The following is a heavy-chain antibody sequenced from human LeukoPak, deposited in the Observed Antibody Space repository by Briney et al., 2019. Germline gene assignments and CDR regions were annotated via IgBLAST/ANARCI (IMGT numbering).Heavy chain of an antibody. J-gene: IGHJ4*02. CDR2: IGGNTNYI. CDR1: GFTFNTYS. D-gene: IGHD2-21*01. CDR3: ARVPAGRLWHFDY. Sequence: GGSLRLSCAASGFTFNTYSMIWVRQAPGKGLEWVSYIGGNTNYIYYADSVKGRFSISRDNAKNSLYLQMNSLRADDTAVYYCARVPAGRLWHFDYWGQGTLVAVSS. V-gene: IGHV3-21*01.